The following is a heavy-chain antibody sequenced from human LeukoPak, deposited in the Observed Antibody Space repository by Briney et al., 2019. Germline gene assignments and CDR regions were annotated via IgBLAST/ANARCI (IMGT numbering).Heavy chain of an antibody. J-gene: IGHJ4*02. Sequence: KPGGSLRPSCAASGFTFSSYTINWVRQAPGRGLEWVSSISSDGSFIFYGDSVRGRFTISRDNAKNSVYLQMKSLSADDTAVYYCAIFGGYSGYDLFDYWGQGALVTVSS. D-gene: IGHD5-12*01. V-gene: IGHV3-21*01. CDR3: AIFGGYSGYDLFDY. CDR2: ISSDGSFI. CDR1: GFTFSSYT.